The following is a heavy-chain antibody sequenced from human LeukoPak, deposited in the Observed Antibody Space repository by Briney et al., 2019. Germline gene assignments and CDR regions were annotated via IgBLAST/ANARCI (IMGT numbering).Heavy chain of an antibody. D-gene: IGHD3-3*01. CDR2: IYPGDSDT. V-gene: IGHV5-51*01. Sequence: GESLKISCKGSGYSFTSYWIGWVRQMPGKGLAWMGIIYPGDSDTRYSPSFQGQVTISADKSISTAYLQWSSLKASDTAMYYCARVFDDFWSGYYAFDYWGQGTLVTVSS. CDR1: GYSFTSYW. J-gene: IGHJ4*02. CDR3: ARVFDDFWSGYYAFDY.